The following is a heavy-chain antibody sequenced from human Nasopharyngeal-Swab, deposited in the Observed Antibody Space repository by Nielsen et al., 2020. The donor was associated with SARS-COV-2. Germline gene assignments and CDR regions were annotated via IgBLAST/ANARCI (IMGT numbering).Heavy chain of an antibody. V-gene: IGHV3-7*01. CDR2: IKHDGSET. CDR3: ARDGQQQPGHWYYYMDV. J-gene: IGHJ6*03. Sequence: GGSLRLSCAASEFAFGSYWMSWVRQAPGKGLEWLAHIKHDGSETYYVGSVEGRFTISRDDTKKSLFLQMHSLRPEDTAVYYCARDGQQQPGHWYYYMDVWGKGTTVTVSS. CDR1: EFAFGSYW. D-gene: IGHD6-13*01.